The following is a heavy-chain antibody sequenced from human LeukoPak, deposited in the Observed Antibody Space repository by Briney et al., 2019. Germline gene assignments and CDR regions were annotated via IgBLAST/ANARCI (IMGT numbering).Heavy chain of an antibody. D-gene: IGHD2-2*01. CDR2: ISYSGST. Sequence: PSETLSLTCTVSGGSISSSYWSWIRQPPGKGLEWIGYISYSGSTNYSPSLTSRVTISVDTSKNQFSLKLSSVTAADTALYYCARGGCSSIGCYYYYGMDVWGQGTTVTVSS. CDR1: GGSISSSY. CDR3: ARGGCSSIGCYYYYGMDV. V-gene: IGHV4-59*01. J-gene: IGHJ6*02.